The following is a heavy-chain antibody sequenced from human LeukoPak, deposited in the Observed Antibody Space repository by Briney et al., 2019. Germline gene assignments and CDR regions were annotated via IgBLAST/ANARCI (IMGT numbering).Heavy chain of an antibody. CDR3: AKDISYGWYYFDY. J-gene: IGHJ4*02. CDR2: ISWNSGSI. V-gene: IGHV3-9*01. Sequence: GGSLGLSCAASGFTFDDYAMHWVRQAPGKGLEWVSGISWNSGSIGYADSVKGRFTISRDNAKNSLYLQMNSLRAEDTALYYCAKDISYGWYYFDYWGQGTLVTVSS. D-gene: IGHD6-19*01. CDR1: GFTFDDYA.